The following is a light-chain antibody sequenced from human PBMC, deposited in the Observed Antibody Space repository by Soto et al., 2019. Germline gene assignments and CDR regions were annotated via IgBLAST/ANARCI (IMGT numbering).Light chain of an antibody. Sequence: QCSLTHPRAVSGSPGQPGTISCPGTSSDVGVYNYVSWYQQHPDTAPKLISYDVTNRPSGPTDRYCGSKSGNTASLTISGLQAEDEADYYCCSYAGSYTSYSVFGTGTKVTVL. CDR2: DVT. V-gene: IGLV2-11*01. CDR3: CSYAGSYTSYSV. J-gene: IGLJ1*01. CDR1: SSDVGVYNY.